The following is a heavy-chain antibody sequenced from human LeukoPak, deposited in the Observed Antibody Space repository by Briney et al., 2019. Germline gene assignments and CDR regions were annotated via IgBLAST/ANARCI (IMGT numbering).Heavy chain of an antibody. V-gene: IGHV3-23*01. J-gene: IGHJ4*02. CDR3: AKTTYDFWSGYSDY. CDR1: GFTFSSYA. CDR2: ISGSGGST. D-gene: IGHD3-3*01. Sequence: GGSLRLSCAASGFTFSSYAMSWVRQAPGKGLEWVSAISGSGGSTYYADSVKGRFTISRDNSKNTLYLQMNSLRAEDTAVYYCAKTTYDFWSGYSDYWGQGTLVTVSS.